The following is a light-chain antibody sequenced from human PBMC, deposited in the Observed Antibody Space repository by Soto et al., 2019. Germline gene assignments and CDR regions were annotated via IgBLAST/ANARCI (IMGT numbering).Light chain of an antibody. CDR1: QAVSSA. CDR3: QHFKNYPRT. J-gene: IGKJ3*01. V-gene: IGKV1D-13*01. Sequence: ASQLTQSPSSLSASVGDRVTITCRASQAVSSAVAWYQQKPGKPPELLISDASRLESGVPSRFSGSGYGTDFTLTITSLQPEDSATYYCQHFKNYPRTFGPGTKVDVK. CDR2: DAS.